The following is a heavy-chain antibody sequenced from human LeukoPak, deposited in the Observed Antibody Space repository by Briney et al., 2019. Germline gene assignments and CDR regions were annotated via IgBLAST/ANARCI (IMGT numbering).Heavy chain of an antibody. CDR1: GGSISSSSYY. CDR3: ARYSSSWYTGAFDI. Sequence: SETLSLTCTVSGGSISSSSYYWGWIRQPPGKGLEWIGSIYYSGSTNYNPSLKSRVTISVDTSKSQFSLKLSSVTAADTAVYYCARYSSSWYTGAFDIWGQGTMVTVSS. CDR2: IYYSGST. V-gene: IGHV4-39*07. J-gene: IGHJ3*02. D-gene: IGHD6-13*01.